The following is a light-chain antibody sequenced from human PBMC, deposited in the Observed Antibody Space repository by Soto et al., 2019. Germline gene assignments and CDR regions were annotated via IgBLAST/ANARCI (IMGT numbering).Light chain of an antibody. J-gene: IGKJ5*01. V-gene: IGKV1-5*01. CDR3: QRYNTYSIT. CDR1: QSISSW. CDR2: DAC. Sequence: DIQMTQSPSTLSASVGDRVTITCRASQSISSWWAWYQQKPGKATKLLISDACSLESGVTSRFSGRGSGTEFTLTISMLQTDDFANYYCQRYNTYSITFGQGTRLEIK.